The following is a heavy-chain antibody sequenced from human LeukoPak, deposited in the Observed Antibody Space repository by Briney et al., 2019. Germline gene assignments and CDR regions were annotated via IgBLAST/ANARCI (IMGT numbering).Heavy chain of an antibody. Sequence: GGSLRLSLAGSGFTFGSYGMHWVRRAQGKGLEWVAVIWYDGSNKYYADSVKGRFTISRDNSKNTLYLQMNSLRAEDTAVYYCAKQLASGGSDYWGQGTLVTVSS. CDR3: AKQLASGGSDY. CDR2: IWYDGSNK. J-gene: IGHJ4*02. CDR1: GFTFGSYG. D-gene: IGHD6-13*01. V-gene: IGHV3-33*06.